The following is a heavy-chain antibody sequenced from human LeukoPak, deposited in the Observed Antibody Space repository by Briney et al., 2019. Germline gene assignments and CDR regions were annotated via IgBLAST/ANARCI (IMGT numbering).Heavy chain of an antibody. V-gene: IGHV7-4-1*02. J-gene: IGHJ4*02. CDR3: ARDGEGGIGAAGNDY. D-gene: IGHD6-13*01. Sequence: ASVKVSCKASGYTFTNYAMNWVRQAPGQGLEWMGWINTNTGNPTYAQGFTGRFVFSLDTSVSTTYLQISSLKAEDTAVYYCARDGEGGIGAAGNDYWGQGNLVTVSS. CDR1: GYTFTNYA. CDR2: INTNTGNP.